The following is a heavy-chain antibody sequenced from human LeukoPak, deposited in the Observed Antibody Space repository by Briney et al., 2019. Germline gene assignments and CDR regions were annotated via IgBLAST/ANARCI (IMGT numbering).Heavy chain of an antibody. Sequence: GGSLRLSCAASGFTFSSYAMHWVRQAPGKGLEWVALISYDGTNKYYADSVKGRFTISRDNSKNTLYLQMNSLRAEDTAVYYCAKGTLLQSLNYWGQGTLVTVSS. CDR3: AKGTLLQSLNY. J-gene: IGHJ4*02. D-gene: IGHD4-11*01. CDR1: GFTFSSYA. CDR2: ISYDGTNK. V-gene: IGHV3-30*04.